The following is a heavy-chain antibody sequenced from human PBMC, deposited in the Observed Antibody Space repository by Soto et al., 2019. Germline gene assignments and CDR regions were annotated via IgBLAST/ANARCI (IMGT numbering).Heavy chain of an antibody. CDR3: AKMTTRRFDY. V-gene: IGHV3-23*01. J-gene: IGHJ4*02. Sequence: PGGSLRLSCAGSGFTFSSYAMSWVRQAPGKGLEWVSGISGSGLSTNYADSVKGRFTISRDNSKNTLYLQMNSLRAEDTAVYYCAKMTTRRFDYWGQGTLVTVSS. CDR1: GFTFSSYA. D-gene: IGHD4-17*01. CDR2: ISGSGLST.